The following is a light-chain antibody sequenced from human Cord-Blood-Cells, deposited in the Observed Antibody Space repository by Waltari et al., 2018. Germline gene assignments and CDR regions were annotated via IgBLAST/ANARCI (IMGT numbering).Light chain of an antibody. V-gene: IGKV3-11*01. CDR3: QQRSNWPIT. CDR2: DAS. Sequence: EIVLTQSPATPSLSPGERATLSCRASQSFSSYLAWYQQKPGQAPRLLIYDASNRATGIPARFSGSGSWTDFTLTISSLEPEDFAVYYCQQRSNWPITFGQGTRLEIK. J-gene: IGKJ5*01. CDR1: QSFSSY.